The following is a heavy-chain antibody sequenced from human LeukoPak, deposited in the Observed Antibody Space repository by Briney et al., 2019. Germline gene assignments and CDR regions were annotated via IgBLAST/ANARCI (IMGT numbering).Heavy chain of an antibody. J-gene: IGHJ4*02. CDR3: ARDRWEPVVVVPAAIAF. CDR2: ISSSSSHI. Sequence: GGSLRLSCAASGFTFSSYSMNWVRQAPGKGLEWVSSISSSSSHIYYADSVKGRFTISRDNAKNSLYLQMNSLRAEDTAVYYCARDRWEPVVVVPAAIAFWGQGTLVTVSS. D-gene: IGHD2-2*01. V-gene: IGHV3-21*01. CDR1: GFTFSSYS.